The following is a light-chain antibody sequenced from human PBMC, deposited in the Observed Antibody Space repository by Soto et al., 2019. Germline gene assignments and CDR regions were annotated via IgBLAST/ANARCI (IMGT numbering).Light chain of an antibody. CDR1: QSLLHSSGYNY. V-gene: IGKV2-28*01. CDR3: MQPLQTPWT. CDR2: LVS. Sequence: DIVMTQSPLSLRVTPGEPASISCRSSQSLLHSSGYNYLHGXLQKPGQSPQLVISLVSDRAPGVPDRXRGXGSGTDFTIKISSVAAEDVGVYYCMQPLQTPWTFGQGTKVDI. J-gene: IGKJ1*01.